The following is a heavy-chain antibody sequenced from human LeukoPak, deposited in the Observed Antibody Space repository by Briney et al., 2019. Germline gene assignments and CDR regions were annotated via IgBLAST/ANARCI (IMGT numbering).Heavy chain of an antibody. Sequence: PGGSLRLSCAASGFTVSSNYMSWVRQAPGKGLEWVSVIYSGGSTYYADSVKGRFTISRDNSKNTLYLQMNSLRAEDTAVYYCARVDSSGYPYYYYGMDVWGQGTTVTVSS. CDR1: GFTVSSNY. CDR2: IYSGGST. V-gene: IGHV3-66*01. D-gene: IGHD3-22*01. CDR3: ARVDSSGYPYYYYGMDV. J-gene: IGHJ6*02.